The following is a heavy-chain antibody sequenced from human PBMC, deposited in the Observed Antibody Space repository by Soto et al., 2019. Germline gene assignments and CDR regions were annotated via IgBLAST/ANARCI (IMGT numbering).Heavy chain of an antibody. CDR3: AKAGYCVSTSCYFPFYY. V-gene: IGHV3-23*01. CDR2: ISGSGGST. Sequence: EVQLLESGGGLVQPGGSLRLSCAASEFTFSTHAMTWVRQAPGKGLEWVSAISGSGGSTFYADSVKGRFTISRDNSKNTLYLQMNSLRAEDAAVYSCAKAGYCVSTSCYFPFYYWGQGTLVTVSS. D-gene: IGHD2-2*01. J-gene: IGHJ4*02. CDR1: EFTFSTHA.